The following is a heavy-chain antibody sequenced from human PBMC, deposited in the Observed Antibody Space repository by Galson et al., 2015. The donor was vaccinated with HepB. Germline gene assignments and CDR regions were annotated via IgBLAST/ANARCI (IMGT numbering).Heavy chain of an antibody. CDR2: ISSSGSTI. J-gene: IGHJ6*02. V-gene: IGHV3-11*01. D-gene: IGHD6-19*01. CDR3: ARETGTMYSSGWGLSYYYGMDV. CDR1: GFTFSDYY. Sequence: SLRLSCAASGFTFSDYYMSWIRQAPGKGLEWVSYISSSGSTIYYADSVKGRFTISRDNAKNSLYLQMNSLRAEDTAVYYCARETGTMYSSGWGLSYYYGMDVWGQGTTVTVSS.